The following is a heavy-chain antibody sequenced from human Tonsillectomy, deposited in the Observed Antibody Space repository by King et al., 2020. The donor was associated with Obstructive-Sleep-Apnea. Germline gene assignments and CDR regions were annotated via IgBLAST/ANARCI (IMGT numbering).Heavy chain of an antibody. V-gene: IGHV3-9*01. CDR2: ISWKSGSI. J-gene: IGHJ4*02. CDR3: AKDILYSSSWSALDY. CDR1: GFTFDDYA. Sequence: VQLVESGGGLVQPGRSLRLSCAASGFTFDDYAMHWVRQAPGKGLEGVSGISWKSGSIGYAESVKGRFTISRDNAKNSLYLQMNRLRAEDTALYYCAKDILYSSSWSALDYWGQGTLVTVSS. D-gene: IGHD6-13*01.